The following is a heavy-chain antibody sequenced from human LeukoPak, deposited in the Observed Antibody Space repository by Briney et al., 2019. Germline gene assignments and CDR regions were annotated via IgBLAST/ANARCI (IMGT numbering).Heavy chain of an antibody. CDR2: ISYDGSNK. J-gene: IGHJ3*02. V-gene: IGHV3-30-3*01. CDR1: GFTFGRYS. D-gene: IGHD1-26*01. CDR3: ARLPGGATDDAFDI. Sequence: GRSLRLSCVASGFTFGRYSMHWVRQAPGKGLEWVAVISYDGSNKYYADSVKGRFTISRDNSKNTLYLQMNSLRAEDTAVYYCARLPGGATDDAFDIWGQGTMVTVSS.